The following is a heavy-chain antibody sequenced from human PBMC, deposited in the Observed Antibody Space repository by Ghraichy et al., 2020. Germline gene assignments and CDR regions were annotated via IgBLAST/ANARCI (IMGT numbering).Heavy chain of an antibody. Sequence: SVKVSCKASGCTFSSYAISWVRQAPGQGLEWMGGIIPIIGTANYAQKFQGRVTITADKSTSTAYMELSSLRSEDTAVYYCASSVHGASEERFDYWCEGTLVTVAS. D-gene: IGHD1-1*01. V-gene: IGHV1-69*06. CDR3: ASSVHGASEERFDY. CDR2: IIPIIGTA. CDR1: GCTFSSYA. J-gene: IGHJ4*02.